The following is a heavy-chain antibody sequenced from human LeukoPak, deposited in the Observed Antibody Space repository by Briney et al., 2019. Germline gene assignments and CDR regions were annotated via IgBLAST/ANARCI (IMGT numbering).Heavy chain of an antibody. J-gene: IGHJ4*02. D-gene: IGHD1-26*01. V-gene: IGHV3-23*01. Sequence: PGGSLRLSCAASGFTFSNYGMSWLRQAPGKGLEWVSAISGSGGSTYYADSVKGRFTISRDNSKNTLYLQMNSLRAEDTAVYYCAKKEGGFDYWGQGALVTVSS. CDR1: GFTFSNYG. CDR2: ISGSGGST. CDR3: AKKEGGFDY.